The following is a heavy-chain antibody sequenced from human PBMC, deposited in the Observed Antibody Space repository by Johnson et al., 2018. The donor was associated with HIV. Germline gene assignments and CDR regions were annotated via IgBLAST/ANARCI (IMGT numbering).Heavy chain of an antibody. CDR1: GFTVSSNY. V-gene: IGHV3-66*03. CDR3: ATDPAAPSLSAFDI. Sequence: EVQLVESGGGLIQPGGSLRLSCAASGFTVSSNYMSWVRQAPGKGLEWVSVIYSGGNTYYADSVRGRFTISRDHAKNTLFLQMDSLRPEDTAVYYCATDPAAPSLSAFDIWGQGTMVTVSS. J-gene: IGHJ3*02. CDR2: IYSGGNT. D-gene: IGHD2-2*01.